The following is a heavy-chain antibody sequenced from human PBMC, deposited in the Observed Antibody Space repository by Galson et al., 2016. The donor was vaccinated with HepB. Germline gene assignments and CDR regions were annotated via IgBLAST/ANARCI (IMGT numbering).Heavy chain of an antibody. CDR3: AGGIVANYYFDS. CDR2: IYFSGNT. CDR1: GGSMRSGDYY. Sequence: TLSLTCSVSGGSMRSGDYYWTWIRQRPGKGLEWIGYIYFSGNTHYNPSLVSRLSMSVDTSKKHFSLTLRSVTVADTAVYYCAGGIVANYYFDSWGQGALVTVSS. D-gene: IGHD1-26*01. J-gene: IGHJ4*02. V-gene: IGHV4-31*03.